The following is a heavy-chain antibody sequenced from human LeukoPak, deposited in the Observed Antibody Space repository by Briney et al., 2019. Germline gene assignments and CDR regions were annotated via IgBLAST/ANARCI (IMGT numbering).Heavy chain of an antibody. D-gene: IGHD2-21*02. Sequence: GGSLRLSCAASGFTFSSYAMSWVRHAPGKGLEWVSAISGSGGRTYYADSVKGRFTISRDNSRNTLYMQMNSLKAEDRAVYYCAKDQRYCGGDCYSSFDYWGQGTLVTVSS. J-gene: IGHJ4*02. CDR2: ISGSGGRT. CDR3: AKDQRYCGGDCYSSFDY. V-gene: IGHV3-23*01. CDR1: GFTFSSYA.